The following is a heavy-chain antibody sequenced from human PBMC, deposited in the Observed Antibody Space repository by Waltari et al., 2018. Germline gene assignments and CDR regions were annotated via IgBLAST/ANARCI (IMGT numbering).Heavy chain of an antibody. J-gene: IGHJ4*02. CDR1: GFTVSSNY. CDR2: IYSGGST. V-gene: IGHV3-53*01. Sequence: EVQLVESGGGLIQPGGSLRLSCAASGFTVSSNYMSWVRHAPGKGLEWVSVIYSGGSTYYADSVKGRLTISRDNSKNTLYLQMNSLRAEDTAVYYCASASSVVVIENWGQGTLVTVSS. CDR3: ASASSVVVIEN. D-gene: IGHD2-21*01.